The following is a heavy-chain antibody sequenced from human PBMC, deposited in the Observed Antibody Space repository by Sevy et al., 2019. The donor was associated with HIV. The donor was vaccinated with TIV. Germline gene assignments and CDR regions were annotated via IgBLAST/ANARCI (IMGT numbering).Heavy chain of an antibody. J-gene: IGHJ4*02. CDR1: GFTFSDHY. V-gene: IGHV3-72*01. CDR2: IRNKADSYTT. Sequence: GGSLRLSCAASGFTFSDHYMDWVRQAPGKGLEWVGRIRNKADSYTTEYAASVKGRFTISRDDSKNSVYLLMNSLKTEDTAVYYCATHAGIAAAGRVFDYWGQGTLVTVSS. D-gene: IGHD6-13*01. CDR3: ATHAGIAAAGRVFDY.